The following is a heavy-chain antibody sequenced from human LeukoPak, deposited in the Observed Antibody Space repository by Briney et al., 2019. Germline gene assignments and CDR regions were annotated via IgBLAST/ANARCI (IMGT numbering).Heavy chain of an antibody. CDR2: ISAYNGNT. D-gene: IGHD4-17*01. V-gene: IGHV1-18*01. J-gene: IGHJ4*02. CDR3: ARCAVATVTTSPGPGDY. CDR1: GYTFTSYG. Sequence: ASVKVSCKASGYTFTSYGISWVRQAPGQGLEWMGWISAYNGNTNHAQKLQGRVTMTTDTSTSTAYMELRSLRSDDTAVYYCARCAVATVTTSPGPGDYWGQGTLVTVSS.